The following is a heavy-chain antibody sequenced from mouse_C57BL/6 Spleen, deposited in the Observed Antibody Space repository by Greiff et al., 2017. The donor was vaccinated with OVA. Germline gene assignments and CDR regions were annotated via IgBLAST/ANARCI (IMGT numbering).Heavy chain of an antibody. V-gene: IGHV2-6*01. J-gene: IGHJ3*01. CDR3: ATLYESPFAY. Sequence: VQVVESGPGLVAPSQSLSITCTVSGFSLTSYGVDWVRQSPGKGLEWLGVIWGVGSTNYNSALKARLSISKDNSKSQVFLKMNSLQTDDTAMYYCATLYESPFAYWGQGTLVTVSA. D-gene: IGHD2-3*01. CDR2: IWGVGST. CDR1: GFSLTSYG.